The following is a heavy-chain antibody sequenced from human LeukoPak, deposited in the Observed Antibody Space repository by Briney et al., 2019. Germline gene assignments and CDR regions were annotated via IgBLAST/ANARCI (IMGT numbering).Heavy chain of an antibody. CDR1: GFTFNNYA. D-gene: IGHD3-22*01. Sequence: GGSLRLSCAASGFTFNNYAMSWVRQAPGKGLEWVSAISGSGGSTYYADSVKGRFTISRDNSKNTLYLQMNSLRAEDTAVYYCAKDPEDSSGYYPAEYFQHWGQGTLVTVSS. CDR2: ISGSGGST. V-gene: IGHV3-23*01. CDR3: AKDPEDSSGYYPAEYFQH. J-gene: IGHJ1*01.